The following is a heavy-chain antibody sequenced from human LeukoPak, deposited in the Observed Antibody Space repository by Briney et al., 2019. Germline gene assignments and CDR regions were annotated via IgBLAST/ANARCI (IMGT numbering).Heavy chain of an antibody. CDR1: GYTFTGYY. CDR2: INPNSGGT. Sequence: RASVKVSCKASGYTFTGYYMHWVRQAPGQGLEWMGWINPNSGGTNYAQKLQGRVTMTTDTSTSTAYMELRSLRSDDTAVYYCARDELWYSSGFTAGAFDIWGQGTMVTVSS. D-gene: IGHD6-19*01. J-gene: IGHJ3*02. CDR3: ARDELWYSSGFTAGAFDI. V-gene: IGHV1-2*02.